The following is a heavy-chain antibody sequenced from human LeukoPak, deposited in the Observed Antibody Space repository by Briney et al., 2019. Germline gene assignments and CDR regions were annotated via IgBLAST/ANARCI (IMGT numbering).Heavy chain of an antibody. CDR2: ISGSGGST. D-gene: IGHD4-23*01. CDR1: GFTFSDYY. J-gene: IGHJ4*02. Sequence: GGSLRLSCAASGFTFSDYYMSWIRQAPGKGLEWVSAISGSGGSTYYADSVKGRFTISRDNSKNTLYLQMNSLRAEDTAVYYCAKGDYGGNSGPLAYWGQGTPVTVSS. CDR3: AKGDYGGNSGPLAY. V-gene: IGHV3-23*01.